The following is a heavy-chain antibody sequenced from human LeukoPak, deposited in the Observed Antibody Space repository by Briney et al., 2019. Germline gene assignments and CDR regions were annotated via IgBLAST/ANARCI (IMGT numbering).Heavy chain of an antibody. CDR3: ARTTWNRSFYYYGMDV. D-gene: IGHD4-17*01. CDR1: GGSISSGDYY. J-gene: IGHJ6*02. V-gene: IGHV4-61*08. CDR2: IYYSGST. Sequence: PSETLSLTCTVSGGSISSGDYYWSWIRQPPGKGLGWIGYIYYSGSTNYNPSLKSRVTISVDTSKNQFSLKLTSVTAADTAVYYCARTTWNRSFYYYGMDVWGQGTTVTVSS.